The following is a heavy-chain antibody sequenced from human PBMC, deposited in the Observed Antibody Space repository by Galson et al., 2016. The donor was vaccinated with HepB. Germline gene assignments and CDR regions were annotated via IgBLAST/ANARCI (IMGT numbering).Heavy chain of an antibody. J-gene: IGHJ3*02. V-gene: IGHV3-20*04. Sequence: SLRLSCAASGFTFDDYGMSWVRQVPGKGLEWVSGIHWNGESESYGDSVRGRFTISRDNSRNSVSLQLNSLRAEDTGLYYCARVAGGGQRGAIDIWGQGTMVIVSS. D-gene: IGHD6-19*01. CDR1: GFTFDDYG. CDR3: ARVAGGGQRGAIDI. CDR2: IHWNGESE.